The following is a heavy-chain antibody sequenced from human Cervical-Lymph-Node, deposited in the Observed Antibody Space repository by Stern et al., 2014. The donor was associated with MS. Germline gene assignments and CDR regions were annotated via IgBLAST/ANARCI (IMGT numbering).Heavy chain of an antibody. CDR2: IDWDDDK. CDR1: GFSLDTSGKC. Sequence: QITLKESGPALVKSRQTLTLTCTFSGFSLDTSGKCVSWIRQSPGKALEWLALIDWDDDKHFSTSLKTRLAISKDTPKNQVVLTLTDMEPEDTATYYCAFSSSWAFEKWGQGTQVTVS. CDR3: AFSSSWAFEK. D-gene: IGHD6-13*01. J-gene: IGHJ4*02. V-gene: IGHV2-70*12.